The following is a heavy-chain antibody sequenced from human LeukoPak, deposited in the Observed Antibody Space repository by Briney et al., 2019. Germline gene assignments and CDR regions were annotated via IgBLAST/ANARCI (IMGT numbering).Heavy chain of an antibody. CDR1: GFPFNSYW. Sequence: GSLRLSCAASGFPFNSYWMNWVRQAPGKGLVWVSRIASDGSSTTYADSVKGRFSISRDNAKNTLYLQMNSLRVEDTAVYYCARGRPHGNDYWGQGTLVTVSS. D-gene: IGHD4-23*01. CDR3: ARGRPHGNDY. CDR2: IASDGSST. J-gene: IGHJ4*02. V-gene: IGHV3-74*01.